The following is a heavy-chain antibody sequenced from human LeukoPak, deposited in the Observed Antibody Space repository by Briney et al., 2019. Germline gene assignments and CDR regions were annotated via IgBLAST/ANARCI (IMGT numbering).Heavy chain of an antibody. CDR2: IYTADST. CDR3: ARGDAFDI. V-gene: IGHV3-66*02. Sequence: AGGSLRLSCAASGFTVSSNYVSWVRQAPGEGLEWVSVIYTADSTYYADSVKGRFTISRDNSKNTLHLQMNSLRTEDTAMYYCARGDAFDIWGQGTMVTVSS. CDR1: GFTVSSNY. J-gene: IGHJ3*02.